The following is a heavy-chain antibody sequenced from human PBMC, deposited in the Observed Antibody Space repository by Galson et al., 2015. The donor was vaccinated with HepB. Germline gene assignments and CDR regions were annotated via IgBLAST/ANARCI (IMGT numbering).Heavy chain of an antibody. Sequence: SLRLSCAASGFTFSNAWMSWVRQAPGKGLEWVGRIKSKTDGGTTDYAAPVKGRFTISRDNADNSLYLQINSLRNEDTAVYYCAKDHITGWSFDSWGQGTLVTVSS. V-gene: IGHV3-15*01. CDR2: IKSKTDGGTT. D-gene: IGHD6-19*01. J-gene: IGHJ4*02. CDR1: GFTFSNAW. CDR3: AKDHITGWSFDS.